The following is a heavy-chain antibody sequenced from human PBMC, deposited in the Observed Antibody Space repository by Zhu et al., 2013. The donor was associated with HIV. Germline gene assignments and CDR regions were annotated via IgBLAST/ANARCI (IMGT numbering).Heavy chain of an antibody. D-gene: IGHD5-18*01. Sequence: QVQLVQSGAEVKKPGSSVKVSCKASGGTFSSFAISWVRQVPGQGLEWMGRIIPIFGTANYAQKFQGRVTITADKSTSTAYMELSSLRSEDTAVYYCARFEGYSNAYYYGMDVWGQGTTATVSS. V-gene: IGHV1-69*06. CDR2: IIPIFGTA. CDR1: GGTFSSFA. J-gene: IGHJ6*02. CDR3: ARFEGYSNAYYYGMDV.